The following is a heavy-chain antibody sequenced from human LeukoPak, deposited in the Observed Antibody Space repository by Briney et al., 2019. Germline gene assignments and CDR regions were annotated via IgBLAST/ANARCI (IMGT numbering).Heavy chain of an antibody. Sequence: GGSLRVSCAASGFTFRSYGMTWVRQALGKGLEWVSAISGSGDSTYYADSVKGRFTISRDNSRNTLYLQMNSLRAGDTAVYYCAKSFRSTSLDYWGQGTLVTVSS. CDR2: ISGSGDST. CDR1: GFTFRSYG. D-gene: IGHD2-2*01. J-gene: IGHJ4*02. CDR3: AKSFRSTSLDY. V-gene: IGHV3-23*01.